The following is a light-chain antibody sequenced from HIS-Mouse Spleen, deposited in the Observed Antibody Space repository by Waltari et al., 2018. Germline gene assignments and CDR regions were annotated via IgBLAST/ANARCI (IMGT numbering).Light chain of an antibody. CDR2: DVS. Sequence: QSALTQPRSVSGSPGQSVTISCTGTSSDVGGYNYVPWYQHPPGKAPKLMIYDVSKRPSGVPDRFSGSKSGNTASLTISGLQAEDEADYYCCSYAGSYTFYVFGTGTKVTVL. CDR1: SSDVGGYNY. CDR3: CSYAGSYTFYV. V-gene: IGLV2-11*01. J-gene: IGLJ1*01.